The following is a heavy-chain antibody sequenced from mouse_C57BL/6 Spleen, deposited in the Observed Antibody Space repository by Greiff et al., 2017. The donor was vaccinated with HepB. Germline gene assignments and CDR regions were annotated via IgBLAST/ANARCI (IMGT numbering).Heavy chain of an antibody. CDR1: GFSLTSYG. CDR2: ICGDGST. CDR3: APLLIRFYYAMDY. Sequence: VQGVESGPGLVAPSQCLSITCTVSGFSLTSYGVSWVRQPPGKGLEWLGVICGDGSTNYHSALISRLSISTDNSKRQVFLKLNSLQTDDTATYYCAPLLIRFYYAMDYWGQGTSVTVSS. D-gene: IGHD1-1*01. J-gene: IGHJ4*01. V-gene: IGHV2-3*01.